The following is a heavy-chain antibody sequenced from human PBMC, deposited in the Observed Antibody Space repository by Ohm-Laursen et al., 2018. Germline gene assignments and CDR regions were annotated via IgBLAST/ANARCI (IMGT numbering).Heavy chain of an antibody. V-gene: IGHV5-51*01. CDR3: ARLKDSRSSGWYYFDY. J-gene: IGHJ4*02. CDR2: IYPGDSDT. Sequence: GESLRISCKGSGYSFTSYWIGWVRQMPGKGLEWMGIIYPGDSDTRYSPSFQGQVTISADKSISTAYLQWSSLKASDTAMYYCARLKDSRSSGWYYFDYWGQGTLVTVSS. D-gene: IGHD6-19*01. CDR1: GYSFTSYW.